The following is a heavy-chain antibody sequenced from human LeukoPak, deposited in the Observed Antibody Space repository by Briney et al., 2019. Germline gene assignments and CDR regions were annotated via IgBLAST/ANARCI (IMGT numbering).Heavy chain of an antibody. CDR2: IRSKAYGGTT. J-gene: IGHJ6*02. D-gene: IGHD4-17*01. V-gene: IGHV3-49*03. CDR1: GFTFGDYA. Sequence: GGPLSLSCTASGFTFGDYAMSWFRQAPGKGLGGVGFIRSKAYGGTTEYAASVKGRFTISRDDSKSIAYLQMDSLKTEDTAVYYCTREYGDYPCYYGMDVWGQGTTVTVSS. CDR3: TREYGDYPCYYGMDV.